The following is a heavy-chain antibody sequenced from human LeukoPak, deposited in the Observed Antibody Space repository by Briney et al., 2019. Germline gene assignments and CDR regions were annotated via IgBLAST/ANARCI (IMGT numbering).Heavy chain of an antibody. CDR1: GYTFTSYD. CDR3: ARTGTRRWYFDL. Sequence: ASVKVSCKASGYTFTSYDINWVRQATGQGLEWMGWMNPNSGNTGYAQKFQGRVTITRNTSISTAYMELSSLRSEDTAVYYCARTGTRRWYFDLWGRGTLVTVPS. J-gene: IGHJ2*01. V-gene: IGHV1-8*03. CDR2: MNPNSGNT. D-gene: IGHD1-14*01.